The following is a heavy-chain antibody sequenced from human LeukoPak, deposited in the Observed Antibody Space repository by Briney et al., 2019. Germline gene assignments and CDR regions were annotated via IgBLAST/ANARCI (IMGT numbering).Heavy chain of an antibody. CDR2: IYTSGST. J-gene: IGHJ4*02. CDR1: GGSISSYY. Sequence: KTSETLSLTCTVSGGSISSYYWSWIRQPAGKGLEWIGRIYTSGSTNYNPSLKSRVTMSVGTSKNQISLKVNSVTAADTAVYYCARESYSSSYLFDFWGQGTLVTVSS. D-gene: IGHD6-6*01. V-gene: IGHV4-4*07. CDR3: ARESYSSSYLFDF.